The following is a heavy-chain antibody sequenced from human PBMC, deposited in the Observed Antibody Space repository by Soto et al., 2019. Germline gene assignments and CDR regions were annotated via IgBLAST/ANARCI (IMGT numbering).Heavy chain of an antibody. Sequence: GGSLRLSCATSGFTFSNYAMHWVRQAPGKGLEYVSAISPNGGSTSYANSVKGRFTMSRDNSKNTLYLQMGNLGAEDMAIYYCARLYRTSWYYLDYWGQGTLVTVSS. CDR3: ARLYRTSWYYLDY. V-gene: IGHV3-64*01. CDR2: ISPNGGST. J-gene: IGHJ4*02. D-gene: IGHD2-2*01. CDR1: GFTFSNYA.